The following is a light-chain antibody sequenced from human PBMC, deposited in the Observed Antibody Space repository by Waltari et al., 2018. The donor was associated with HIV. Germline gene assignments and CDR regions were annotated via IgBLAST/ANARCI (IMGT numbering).Light chain of an antibody. Sequence: IVLTQSPATLSVSPGDRANVSCRATKSVSTNVAWYQQRPGQAPRLLMYGTSTRATGIPARFSGSGSGTEVTLTISSLQSEDSAVYYCQQYDSGPHTFGQGTKLEIK. CDR2: GTS. J-gene: IGKJ2*01. V-gene: IGKV3-15*01. CDR3: QQYDSGPHT. CDR1: KSVSTN.